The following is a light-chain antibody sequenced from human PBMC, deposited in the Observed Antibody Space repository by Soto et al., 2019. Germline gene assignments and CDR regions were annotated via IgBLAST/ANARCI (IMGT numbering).Light chain of an antibody. CDR1: KSILSW. Sequence: MTHSPSTVSASKGDRAILTCRASKSILSWLAWYQQKPGQAPRLLIYGASTRDGGVPSRFSGSGSGTDFTLTISSLQADDVAVYYCQQYYSSITFGQGRLLEVK. CDR3: QQYYSSIT. V-gene: IGKV1-5*01. CDR2: GAS. J-gene: IGKJ5*01.